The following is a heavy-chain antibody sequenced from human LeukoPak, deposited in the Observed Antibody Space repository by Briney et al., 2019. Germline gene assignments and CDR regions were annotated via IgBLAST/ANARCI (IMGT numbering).Heavy chain of an antibody. CDR3: ARAPRWQQLVPGYFDY. J-gene: IGHJ4*02. CDR1: GFTFSGHT. D-gene: IGHD6-13*01. Sequence: GGSLRLSCVASGFTFSGHTMHWVRPAPGKGLEDVSATTSYGDNTYYANSVKGRFTISRDNSKNTLYLQMGSLRVEDMAVYYCARAPRWQQLVPGYFDYWGQGTQVIVSS. V-gene: IGHV3-64*01. CDR2: TTSYGDNT.